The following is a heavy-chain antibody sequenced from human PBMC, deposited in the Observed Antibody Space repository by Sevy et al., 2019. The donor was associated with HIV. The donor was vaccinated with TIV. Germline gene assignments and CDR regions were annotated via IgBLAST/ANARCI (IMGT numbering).Heavy chain of an antibody. CDR1: GGSFSGYY. Sequence: SETLSLTCAVYGGSFSGYYWSWIRQPPGKGLEWIGENNHSGSTNYNPSLKSRVTISVDTSKNQVSLKLSSVTAADTAVYYCARIRKVVLDYWGQGTLVTVSS. D-gene: IGHD3-22*01. CDR3: ARIRKVVLDY. J-gene: IGHJ4*02. V-gene: IGHV4-34*01. CDR2: NNHSGST.